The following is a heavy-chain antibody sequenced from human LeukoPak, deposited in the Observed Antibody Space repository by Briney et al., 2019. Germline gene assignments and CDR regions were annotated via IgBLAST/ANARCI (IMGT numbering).Heavy chain of an antibody. V-gene: IGHV4-34*01. CDR1: GGSFSGYY. J-gene: IGHJ6*02. CDR3: ARGRPGHYYYYYGMDV. CDR2: INHSGST. Sequence: PSETLSLNCAVYGGSFSGYYWSWIRQPPGKGLEWSGEINHSGSTNYNPSLKSRVTISVDTSKNQFSLKLSSVTAAGTAVYYCARGRPGHYYYYYGMDVWGQGTTVTVSS.